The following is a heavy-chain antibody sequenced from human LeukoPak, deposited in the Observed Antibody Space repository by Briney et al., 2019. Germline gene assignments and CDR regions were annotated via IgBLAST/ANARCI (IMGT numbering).Heavy chain of an antibody. D-gene: IGHD1-26*01. J-gene: IGHJ5*02. Sequence: SETLSLTCAVSGYSISSNYYWGWIRQPPGKGLEWIGSIFHSGSTYYNPSLKSRVNISVDTSKNQFSLKLSSVAAADTAVYYCARCSGSYGAFWFDPWGQGTLVTVSS. CDR1: GYSISSNYY. CDR3: ARCSGSYGAFWFDP. V-gene: IGHV4-38-2*01. CDR2: IFHSGST.